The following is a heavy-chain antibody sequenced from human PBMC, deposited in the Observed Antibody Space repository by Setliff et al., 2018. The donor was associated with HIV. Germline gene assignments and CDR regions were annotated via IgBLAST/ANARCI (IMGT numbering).Heavy chain of an antibody. V-gene: IGHV4-39*02. CDR1: GGSTDSGSYY. CDR3: ARDGGSSGWYFVLGYSDY. CDR2: MYYTGST. D-gene: IGHD6-19*01. Sequence: TSETLSLTCTVSGGSTDSGSYYWAWIRRPPGKGLEWIGSMYYTGSTYYNPSLKSRVTISIDTSKNQFSLKLNPVTAADTAMYYCARDGGSSGWYFVLGYSDYWGPGTLVTVSS. J-gene: IGHJ4*02.